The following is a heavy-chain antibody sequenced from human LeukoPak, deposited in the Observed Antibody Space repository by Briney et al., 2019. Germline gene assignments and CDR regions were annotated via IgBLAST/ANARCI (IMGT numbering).Heavy chain of an antibody. CDR2: INAGNGNT. V-gene: IGHV1-3*03. CDR1: GYTFTSYA. Sequence: GASVKVSCKASGYTFTSYAMHWVRQAPGQRLEWMGWINAGNGNTKYSQEFQRRVTITRDTSASTAYMELSSLRSEDMAVYYCARTGYCSSTSCRQNWFDPWGQGTLVTVSS. J-gene: IGHJ5*02. CDR3: ARTGYCSSTSCRQNWFDP. D-gene: IGHD2-2*01.